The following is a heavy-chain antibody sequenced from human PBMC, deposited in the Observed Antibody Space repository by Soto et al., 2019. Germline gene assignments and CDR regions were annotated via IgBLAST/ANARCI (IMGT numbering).Heavy chain of an antibody. J-gene: IGHJ6*02. V-gene: IGHV3-30*14. D-gene: IGHD2-15*01. CDR1: GFTFSSYA. CDR3: ARAGYCSGGSCYGWDYYYYGMDV. CDR2: ISYDGSNK. Sequence: QVQLVESGGGVVQPGRSLRLSCAASGFTFSSYAMHWVRQAPGKGLEWVAVISYDGSNKYYADSVKGRFTISRDNSKNTLYRLMNSLRAEATAVYYCARAGYCSGGSCYGWDYYYYGMDVWGQGTTVTVSS.